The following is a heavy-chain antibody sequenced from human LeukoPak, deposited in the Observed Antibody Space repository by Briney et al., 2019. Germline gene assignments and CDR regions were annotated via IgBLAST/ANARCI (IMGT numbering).Heavy chain of an antibody. CDR3: AKIGFVAKWYSDY. Sequence: GGSLRLSCAASGFIFSDHGMVWVRQVPGKGLEWHSSISRDSTLTYYADSVKGRFAISRDNSRNTLYLHMNGLTADDTALYYCAKIGFVAKWYSDYWGQGALVTVSS. CDR2: ISRDSTLT. D-gene: IGHD3-3*01. V-gene: IGHV3-23*01. CDR1: GFIFSDHG. J-gene: IGHJ4*02.